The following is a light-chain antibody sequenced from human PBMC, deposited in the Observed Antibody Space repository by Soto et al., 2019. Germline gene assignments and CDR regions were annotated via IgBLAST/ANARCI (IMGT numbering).Light chain of an antibody. CDR1: QSISRY. CDR2: GAS. J-gene: IGKJ1*01. Sequence: EIVLTQSPGTLSLSPGERTTLSCRASQSISRYLAWYQQKPGQGPRLLIYGASSRATGIPDRFSGSGSGTDFTLTISSLQPEDVATYYCQKYNSVWTFGQGTKVDI. V-gene: IGKV3-20*01. CDR3: QKYNSVWT.